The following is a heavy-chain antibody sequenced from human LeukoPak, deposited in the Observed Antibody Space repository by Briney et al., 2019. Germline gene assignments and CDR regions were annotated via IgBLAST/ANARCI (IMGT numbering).Heavy chain of an antibody. CDR1: GFTFSSYG. D-gene: IGHD3-22*01. Sequence: PGRSLRLSCAASGFTFSSYGMHWVRQAPGKGLEWVAVISYDGSNKYYADSVKGRFTISRDNSKNTLYLQMNSLRAEDTAVYYCAKDSYYYDSSAEGDAFDIWGRGTMVTVSS. V-gene: IGHV3-30*18. CDR2: ISYDGSNK. CDR3: AKDSYYYDSSAEGDAFDI. J-gene: IGHJ3*02.